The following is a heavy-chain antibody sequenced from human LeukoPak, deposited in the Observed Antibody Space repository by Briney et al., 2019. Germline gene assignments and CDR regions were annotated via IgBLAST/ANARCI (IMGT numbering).Heavy chain of an antibody. CDR1: GGSISGYY. CDR3: AKRRGLELLYYYYMDV. Sequence: PSETLSLTCTVSGGSISGYYWSWIRQPPGKGLEWIGYIYYGGSTNYNPSLKSRVTISVDTSKNHFSLNLSSVTAADTAVYYCAKRRGLELLYYYYMDVWGKGTTVTVSS. CDR2: IYYGGST. J-gene: IGHJ6*03. D-gene: IGHD1-7*01. V-gene: IGHV4-59*01.